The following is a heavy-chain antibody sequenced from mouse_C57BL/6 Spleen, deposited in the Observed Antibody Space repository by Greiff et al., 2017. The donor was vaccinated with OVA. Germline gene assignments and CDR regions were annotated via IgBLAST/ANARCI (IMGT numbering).Heavy chain of an antibody. CDR2: IHPNSGST. V-gene: IGHV1-64*01. CDR3: ARRNYSNHWYFDV. CDR1: GYTFTSYW. D-gene: IGHD2-5*01. Sequence: VQLQQPGAELVKPGASVKLSCKASGYTFTSYWMHWVQQRPGQGLEWIGMIHPNSGSTNYNEKFKSKATLTVDKSSSTAYIQLSSLTSEDSAVYYCARRNYSNHWYFDVWGTGTTVTVSS. J-gene: IGHJ1*03.